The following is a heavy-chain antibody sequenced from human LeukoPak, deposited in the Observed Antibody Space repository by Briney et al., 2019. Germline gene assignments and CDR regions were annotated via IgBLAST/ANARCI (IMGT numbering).Heavy chain of an antibody. CDR2: INSDGSST. Sequence: GSLRLSCAASGFTLSSYWMHWVRQAPGKGLVWVSRINSDGSSTSYADSVKGRFTISRDNAKNTLYLQMNSLRAEDTAVYYCARDYYDSSGYPENTFDYWGQGTLVTVSS. CDR1: GFTLSSYW. V-gene: IGHV3-74*01. J-gene: IGHJ4*02. CDR3: ARDYYDSSGYPENTFDY. D-gene: IGHD3-22*01.